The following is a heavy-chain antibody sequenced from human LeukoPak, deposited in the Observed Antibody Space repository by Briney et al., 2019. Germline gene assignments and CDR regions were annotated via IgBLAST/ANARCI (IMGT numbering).Heavy chain of an antibody. J-gene: IGHJ5*02. D-gene: IGHD4-23*01. CDR3: ARGEDNYGGWFDP. CDR2: ISSSGSTI. V-gene: IGHV3-48*03. Sequence: GGSLRLSCAASGFTFSSYEMNWVRQAPGKGLEWVSYISSSGSTIYYADSVKGRFTISRDNAKNSLYLQMNSLRAEDTAVYYCARGEDNYGGWFDPWGQGTLVTVSS. CDR1: GFTFSSYE.